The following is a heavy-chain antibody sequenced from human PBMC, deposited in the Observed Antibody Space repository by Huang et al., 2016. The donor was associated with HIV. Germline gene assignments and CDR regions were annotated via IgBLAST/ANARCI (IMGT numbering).Heavy chain of an antibody. CDR3: ARETYNWKAALD. V-gene: IGHV1-3*01. Sequence: QVQLVQSGAEVKKPGASVKVSCKVSGHTLVHYVIHWVRQAPGQGLEWMGWINAVNGIAKYSQKFQGRVTITSDTSASTAYVDLSSLRSEDTAVYYCARETYNWKAALDWGQGTLVTVTS. J-gene: IGHJ4*02. CDR1: GHTLVHYV. D-gene: IGHD1-20*01. CDR2: INAVNGIA.